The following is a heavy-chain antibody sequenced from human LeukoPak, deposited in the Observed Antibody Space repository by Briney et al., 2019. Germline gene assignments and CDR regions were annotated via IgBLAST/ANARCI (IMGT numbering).Heavy chain of an antibody. Sequence: SETLSLTCTVSGGSISSGSYYWSLIRQPAGKGLEWIGRIYTSGSTNYNPSLKSRVTISVDTSKNQFSLKLSSVTAADTAVYYCARTARGYGQRIDYWGQGTLVTVSS. V-gene: IGHV4-61*02. CDR3: ARTARGYGQRIDY. CDR2: IYTSGST. CDR1: GGSISSGSYY. J-gene: IGHJ4*02. D-gene: IGHD6-25*01.